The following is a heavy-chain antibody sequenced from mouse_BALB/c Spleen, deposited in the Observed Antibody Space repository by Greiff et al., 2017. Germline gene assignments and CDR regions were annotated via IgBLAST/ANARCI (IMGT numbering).Heavy chain of an antibody. D-gene: IGHD2-3*01. CDR2: ISSGSSTI. CDR3: ARSLDGYYYAMDY. J-gene: IGHJ4*01. V-gene: IGHV5-17*02. Sequence: EVHLVESGGGLVQPGGSRKLSCAASGFTFSSFGMHWVRQAPEKGLEWVAYISSGSSTIYYADTVKGRFTISRDNPKNTLFLQMTSLRSEDTAMYYCARSLDGYYYAMDYWGQGTSVTVSS. CDR1: GFTFSSFG.